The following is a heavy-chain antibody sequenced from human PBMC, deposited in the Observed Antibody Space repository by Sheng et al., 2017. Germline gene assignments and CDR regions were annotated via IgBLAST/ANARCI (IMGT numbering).Heavy chain of an antibody. D-gene: IGHD2-15*01. V-gene: IGHV3-30*01. CDR2: ISYDGNNK. J-gene: IGHJ3*01. CDR3: ASSGYSWADQFMVT. CDR1: GFTFSRYT. Sequence: QVQLVESGGGVVQPGRSLRLSCAASGFTFSRYTIHWVRQAPGKGLEWVAVISYDGNNKYYADSVKGRFTVSRDNSKNTLYLQMNILRADDTAVYYCASSGYSWADQFMVTWGQGTMVTVSS.